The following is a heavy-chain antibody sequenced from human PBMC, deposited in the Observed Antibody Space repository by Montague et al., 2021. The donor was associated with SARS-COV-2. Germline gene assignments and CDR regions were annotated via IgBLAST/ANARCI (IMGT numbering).Heavy chain of an antibody. J-gene: IGHJ3*02. CDR3: VRDHPYGGPRGAYDI. D-gene: IGHD4-23*01. CDR2: IYDGGAV. V-gene: IGHV4-59*01. Sequence: SETLSLTCTVSGGSITGYYWRWLRRSPGKGLKWIAYIYDGGAVNYNPSLGSRVTISTDTSKNQLSLKVNSVTAAYTAVYYCVRDHPYGGPRGAYDIWGQGTVVSVSS. CDR1: GGSITGYY.